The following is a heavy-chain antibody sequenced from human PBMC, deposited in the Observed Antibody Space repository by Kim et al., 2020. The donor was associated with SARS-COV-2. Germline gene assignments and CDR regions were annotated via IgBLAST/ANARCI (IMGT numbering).Heavy chain of an antibody. CDR3: AKDNGIAVAGWDGMDV. J-gene: IGHJ6*02. CDR2: ISGSGGST. CDR1: GFTFSSYA. D-gene: IGHD6-19*01. Sequence: GGSLRLSCAASGFTFSSYAMSWVRQAPGKGLEWVSAISGSGGSTYYADSVKGRFTISRDNSKNTLYLQMNSLRAEDTAVYYCAKDNGIAVAGWDGMDVWGQGTTVTVSS. V-gene: IGHV3-23*01.